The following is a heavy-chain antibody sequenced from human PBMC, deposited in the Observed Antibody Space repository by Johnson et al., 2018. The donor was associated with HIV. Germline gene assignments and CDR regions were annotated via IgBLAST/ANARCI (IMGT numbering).Heavy chain of an antibody. Sequence: QVQLVESGGGVVQPGRSLRLSCAASKFTFNSYTLHWVRQAPGKGLEWVAVISYDGSNTYYADSVKGRFTISRDNSKNTLYLQMNGLRAEDTAVYYCARGANSGSYLGAFDIWGRGTMVTVSS. CDR2: ISYDGSNT. CDR1: KFTFNSYT. J-gene: IGHJ3*02. CDR3: ARGANSGSYLGAFDI. D-gene: IGHD1-26*01. V-gene: IGHV3-30*04.